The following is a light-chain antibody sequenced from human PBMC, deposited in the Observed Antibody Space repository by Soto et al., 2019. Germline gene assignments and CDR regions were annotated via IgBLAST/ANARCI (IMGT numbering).Light chain of an antibody. V-gene: IGLV1-44*01. CDR1: TSNIGRST. Sequence: QSVLTQPPSASGTPGQRVTMSCSGSTSNIGRSTVSWYQQFPGAAPKLLIYSNTQRPLGVPVRFSGSKSDTSASLAISGLQSEDEADYYCSAWDDSQNGPVFGGGTKVTVL. CDR2: SNT. CDR3: SAWDDSQNGPV. J-gene: IGLJ3*02.